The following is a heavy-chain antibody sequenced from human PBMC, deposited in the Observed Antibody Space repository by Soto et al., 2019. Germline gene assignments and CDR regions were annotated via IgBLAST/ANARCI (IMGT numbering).Heavy chain of an antibody. CDR1: GYSFTSYW. CDR2: IYPGDSDT. D-gene: IGHD2-2*02. Sequence: LGESQKISCKGSGYSFTSYWNGWVRQMPGKGLEWLGIIYPGDSDTRYSPSFQGQVTISADKSISTAYLQWSSLKASDTAMYYCASGPGVCSSTSCYRGEFDYWGQGTLVTVSS. J-gene: IGHJ4*02. CDR3: ASGPGVCSSTSCYRGEFDY. V-gene: IGHV5-51*01.